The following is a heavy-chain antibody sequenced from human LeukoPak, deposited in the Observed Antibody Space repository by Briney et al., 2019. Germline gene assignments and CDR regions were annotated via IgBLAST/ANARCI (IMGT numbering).Heavy chain of an antibody. CDR3: ARDLIVVRRTSLQWDY. J-gene: IGHJ4*02. CDR1: GYSFTSYH. Sequence: ASVKVSCTASGYSFTSYHIHWVRQAPGQGLEWMGIINPNGGSTSYAQKFQGRVTMTRDTSTSTVYMELSSLRSEDTAVYYCARDLIVVRRTSLQWDYWGQGTLVTVSS. D-gene: IGHD1-26*01. CDR2: INPNGGST. V-gene: IGHV1-46*01.